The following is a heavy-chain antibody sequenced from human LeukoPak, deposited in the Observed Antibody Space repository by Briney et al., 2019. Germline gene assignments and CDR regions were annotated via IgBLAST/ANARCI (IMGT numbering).Heavy chain of an antibody. V-gene: IGHV4-59*01. D-gene: IGHD2-15*01. CDR2: VYCDGTT. Sequence: SEPLSLTCTVSGGPFSTYYWSWIREPRGKGLERIGFVYCDGTTNYNPSLKSRVTISADTSKSQISLKLSSVTAADTVVYYCARGVVGLDFRVDVWGQGTTVTVSS. CDR1: GGPFSTYY. CDR3: ARGVVGLDFRVDV. J-gene: IGHJ6*02.